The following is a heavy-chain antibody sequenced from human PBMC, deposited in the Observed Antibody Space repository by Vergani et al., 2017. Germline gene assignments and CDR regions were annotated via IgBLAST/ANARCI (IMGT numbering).Heavy chain of an antibody. CDR3: AHRGATKDYYYGMDV. J-gene: IGHJ6*02. D-gene: IGHD1-26*01. Sequence: QITLKESGPTLVKPTQTLTLTCTFSGFSLSTSGVGVGWIRQPPGKALEWLGCIYWNDDKRYSPSLKSRRTITKDTSKKQVVLTMTNMDPVDTATYYCAHRGATKDYYYGMDVWGQGTTVTVSS. CDR2: IYWNDDK. V-gene: IGHV2-5*01. CDR1: GFSLSTSGVG.